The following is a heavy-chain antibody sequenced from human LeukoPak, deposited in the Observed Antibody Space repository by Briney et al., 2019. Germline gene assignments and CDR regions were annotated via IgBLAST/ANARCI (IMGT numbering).Heavy chain of an antibody. CDR1: GFTFSNYW. J-gene: IGHJ4*02. CDR3: ARGPSPFYDFWTGYYEL. V-gene: IGHV3-74*01. Sequence: PGGSLRLSCAASGFTFSNYWVHWVRHAPGKGLVWVSRINSDGSTTNYADSVKGRFTISRDNAKNTLYPQMNSLRAEDTAVYYCARGPSPFYDFWTGYYELWGQGTLVTVSS. CDR2: INSDGSTT. D-gene: IGHD3-3*01.